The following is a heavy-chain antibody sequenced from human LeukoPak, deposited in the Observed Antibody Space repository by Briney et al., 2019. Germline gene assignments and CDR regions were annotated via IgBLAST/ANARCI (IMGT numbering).Heavy chain of an antibody. J-gene: IGHJ4*02. V-gene: IGHV3-49*04. CDR2: IRSKAYGGTT. Sequence: GGSLRLSCAASGFTFSSYAMSWVRQAPGKGLEWVGFIRSKAYGGTTEYAASVKGRFAISRDDSKSIAYLQMNSLKTEDTTVYYCSCGSGSLPSHYWGQGTLVTVSS. CDR1: GFTFSSYA. CDR3: SCGSGSLPSHY. D-gene: IGHD3-10*01.